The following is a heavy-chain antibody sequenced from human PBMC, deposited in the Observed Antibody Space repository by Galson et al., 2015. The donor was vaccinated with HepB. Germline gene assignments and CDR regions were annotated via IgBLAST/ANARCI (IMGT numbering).Heavy chain of an antibody. J-gene: IGHJ6*03. CDR2: IIPIFGTA. CDR3: ARGGSVDIVATIPGQLAFHSYSYSSMDV. V-gene: IGHV1-69*13. Sequence: SVKVSCKASGDTFSSYAISWVRQAPGQGLEWMGGIIPIFGTANYAQKFQGRVTITADESTSTAYMELSSLRSEDTAVYYCARGGSVDIVATIPGQLAFHSYSYSSMDVWGKGTTVTVSS. CDR1: GDTFSSYA. D-gene: IGHD5-12*01.